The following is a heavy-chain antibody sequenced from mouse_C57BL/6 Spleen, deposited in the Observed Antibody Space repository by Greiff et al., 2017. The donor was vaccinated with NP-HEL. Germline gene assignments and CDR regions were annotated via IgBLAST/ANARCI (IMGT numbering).Heavy chain of an antibody. CDR2: IDPSDSYT. J-gene: IGHJ2*01. Sequence: QVQLQQPGAELVRPGTSVKLSCKASGYTFTSYWMHWVKQRPGQGLEWIGVIDPSDSYTNYNQKFKGKATLTVDTSSSTAYMQLSSLTSEDSAVYYCASEGGGVYWGQGATLTVSS. CDR1: GYTFTSYW. V-gene: IGHV1-59*01. CDR3: ASEGGGVY.